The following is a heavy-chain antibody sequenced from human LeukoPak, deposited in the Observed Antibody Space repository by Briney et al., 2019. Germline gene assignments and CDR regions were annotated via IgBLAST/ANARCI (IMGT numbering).Heavy chain of an antibody. CDR1: GGTFSSYA. CDR3: ARDLDGSEAFQH. CDR2: IIPIFGTA. D-gene: IGHD3-10*01. Sequence: SVKVSCRASGGTFSSYAISWVRQAPGQGLEWMGRIIPIFGTANYAQKFQGRVTITTDESTSTAYMELSSLRSEDTAVYYCARDLDGSEAFQHWGQGTLVTVSS. J-gene: IGHJ1*01. V-gene: IGHV1-69*05.